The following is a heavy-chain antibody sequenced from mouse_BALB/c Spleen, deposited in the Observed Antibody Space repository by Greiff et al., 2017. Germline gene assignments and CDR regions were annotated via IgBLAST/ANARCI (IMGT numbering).Heavy chain of an antibody. J-gene: IGHJ1*01. CDR3: ARGNYLYWYFDV. V-gene: IGHV5-17*02. CDR1: GFTFSSFG. CDR2: ISSGSSTI. D-gene: IGHD1-1*02. Sequence: EVMLVESGGGLVQPGGSRKLSCAASGFTFSSFGMHWVRQAPEKGLEWVAYISSGSSTIYYADTVKGRFTISRDNPKNNLYLQMSSLKSEDTAMYYCARGNYLYWYFDVWGAGTTVTVSS.